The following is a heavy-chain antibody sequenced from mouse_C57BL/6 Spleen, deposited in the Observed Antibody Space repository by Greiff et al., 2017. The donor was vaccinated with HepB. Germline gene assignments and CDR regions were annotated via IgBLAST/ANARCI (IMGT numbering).Heavy chain of an antibody. D-gene: IGHD3-2*02. CDR3: ARQTAQAYYFDY. V-gene: IGHV14-2*01. CDR2: IDPEDGET. CDR1: GFNIKDYY. Sequence: VHVKQSGAELVKPGASVKLSCTASGFNIKDYYMHWVKQRTEQGLEWIGRIDPEDGETKYAPKFQGKATITADTSSNTAYLQLSSLTSEDTAVYYCARQTAQAYYFDYWGQGTTLTVSS. J-gene: IGHJ2*01.